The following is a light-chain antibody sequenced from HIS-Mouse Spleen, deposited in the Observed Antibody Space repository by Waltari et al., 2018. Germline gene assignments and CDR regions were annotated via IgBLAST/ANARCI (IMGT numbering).Light chain of an antibody. V-gene: IGKV1D-8*02. J-gene: IGKJ1*01. CDR3: QQYYSFPRT. Sequence: AIWMTQSPSFSSAAPVDIDPTSCRMSQGISSYLAWYQQKPGKAPELLIYAASTLQSGVPSRFSGSGSGKDFTLTISCLHSEDFATYYCQQYYSFPRTFGQGTKVEIK. CDR2: AAS. CDR1: QGISSY.